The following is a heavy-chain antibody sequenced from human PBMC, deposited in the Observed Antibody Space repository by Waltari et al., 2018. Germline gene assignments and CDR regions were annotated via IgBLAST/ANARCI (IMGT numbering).Heavy chain of an antibody. CDR2: IYSGGST. CDR3: AKSGGYSYGTDFDY. CDR1: GFTFSSYA. J-gene: IGHJ4*02. V-gene: IGHV3-23*03. D-gene: IGHD5-18*01. Sequence: EVQLLESGGGLVQPGGSLRLSCAASGFTFSSYAMSWVRQAPGKGLAWVSVIYSGGSTYYADSVKGRFTISRDNSKNTLYLQMNSLRAEDTAVYYCAKSGGYSYGTDFDYWGQGTLVTVSS.